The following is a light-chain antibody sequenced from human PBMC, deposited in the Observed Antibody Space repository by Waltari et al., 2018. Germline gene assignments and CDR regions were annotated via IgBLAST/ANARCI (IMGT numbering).Light chain of an antibody. CDR2: RAS. CDR3: HQYAKWVGT. V-gene: IGKV3-15*01. CDR1: ENINSN. Sequence: EIVMKQFPATLSVSPGERATLSCRASENINSNVAWYQQKPGQAPRLPIYRASTRASGVPARFSGSGSGTDFSLTISSLQSEDFGDYYCHQYAKWVGTFGQGTSVEIK. J-gene: IGKJ2*01.